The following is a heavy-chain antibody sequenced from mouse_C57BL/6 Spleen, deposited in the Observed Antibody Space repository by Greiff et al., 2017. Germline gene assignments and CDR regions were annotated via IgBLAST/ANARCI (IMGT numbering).Heavy chain of an antibody. CDR3: ARGAAQATPFAY. J-gene: IGHJ3*01. D-gene: IGHD3-2*02. CDR1: GYTFTDYE. V-gene: IGHV1-15*01. Sequence: VQLQQSGAELVRPGASVTLSCKASGYTFTDYEMHWVKQTPVHGLEWIGAIDPETGGTAYNQKFKGKSTLTVDKSSSTAYMQLSSLTSEDSAVYYCARGAAQATPFAYWGQGTLVTVSA. CDR2: IDPETGGT.